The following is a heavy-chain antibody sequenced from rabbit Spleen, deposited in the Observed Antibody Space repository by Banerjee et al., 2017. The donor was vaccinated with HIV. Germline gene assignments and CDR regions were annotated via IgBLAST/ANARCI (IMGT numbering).Heavy chain of an antibody. CDR1: GLDFGSDYW. J-gene: IGHJ4*01. CDR2: IDVVRSSTKT. Sequence: QSLEESGGGLVKPGASLTLTCTASGLDFGSDYWICWVRQAPGKGLEWIACIDVVRSSTKTYYTSWAKGRFTVSKTSSTTVTLQMTSLTVADTATYFCARDAAGREDFNLWGPGTLVTVS. V-gene: IGHV1S40*01. CDR3: ARDAAGREDFNL. D-gene: IGHD4-1*01.